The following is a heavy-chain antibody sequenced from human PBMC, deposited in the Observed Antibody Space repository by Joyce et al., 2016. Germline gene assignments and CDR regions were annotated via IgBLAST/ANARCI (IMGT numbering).Heavy chain of an antibody. D-gene: IGHD3-16*01. V-gene: IGHV3-13*05. CDR2: IGTAGDP. CDR3: ARERGGGMSAFDI. CDR1: GFTFSAYE. Sequence: EVQLVEAGGALVQPGGSLRLSCAASGFTFSAYEIHWVRQTTGKGLGCVSAIGTAGDPYYAGSVKGRFTISRENAKSSLFLQMNSLRAEDTAVYYCARERGGGMSAFDIWGQGTMVTVSS. J-gene: IGHJ3*02.